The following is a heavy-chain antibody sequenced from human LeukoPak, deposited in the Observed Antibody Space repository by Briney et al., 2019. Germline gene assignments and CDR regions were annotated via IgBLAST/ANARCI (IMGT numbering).Heavy chain of an antibody. D-gene: IGHD5-24*01. Sequence: GGSLRLSCAASGFSLSAYWMSWVRQAPGKGLEWVANIKQDGSEKYYVDSVKGRFTISRDNAKNSLYLQMNSLRAEDTAVYYCARGGQVEMATIFIPFDYWGQGTLVTVSS. V-gene: IGHV3-7*01. CDR2: IKQDGSEK. J-gene: IGHJ4*02. CDR3: ARGGQVEMATIFIPFDY. CDR1: GFSLSAYW.